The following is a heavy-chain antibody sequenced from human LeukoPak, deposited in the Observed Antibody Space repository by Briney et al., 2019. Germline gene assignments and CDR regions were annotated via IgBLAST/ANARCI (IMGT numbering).Heavy chain of an antibody. CDR1: GFSFSGYW. CDR3: VGSIY. CDR2: IKGDGSGK. D-gene: IGHD2/OR15-2a*01. Sequence: PGGSLRLSCAGSGFSFSGYWMKWVRQAPGKGLEWVANIKGDGSGKYYVDSVKGRFTISRDNARNSVFLQMNSLRAEDTAVYFCVGSIYWGQGTLVTVSS. V-gene: IGHV3-7*01. J-gene: IGHJ4*02.